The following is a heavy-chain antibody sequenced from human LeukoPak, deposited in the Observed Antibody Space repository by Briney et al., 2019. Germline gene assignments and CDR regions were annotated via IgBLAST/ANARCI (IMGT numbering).Heavy chain of an antibody. J-gene: IGHJ4*02. CDR2: IYGGGANT. Sequence: GGSLRLSYVGSGFSFSSFAMTWVRQAPGKGLEWVSTIYGGGANTFYADSVKGRFTISRDDSKNMQFLEMDSLRPEDTAVYFCAKRITVAAGIYFDSWGQGTLVTVSS. CDR3: AKRITVAAGIYFDS. V-gene: IGHV3-23*01. D-gene: IGHD6-19*01. CDR1: GFSFSSFA.